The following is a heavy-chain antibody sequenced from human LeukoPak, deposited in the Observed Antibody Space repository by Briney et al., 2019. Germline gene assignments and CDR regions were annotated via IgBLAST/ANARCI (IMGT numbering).Heavy chain of an antibody. CDR3: ARDQTQRYGDPRWFDP. CDR2: IYTSGST. J-gene: IGHJ5*02. Sequence: SETLSLTCTVSGGSISSYYWSWIRQPAGKGLEWIGRIYTSGSTNYNPSLKSRVTMSVDTSKNQFSLKLSSVTAADTAVYYCARDQTQRYGDPRWFDPWGQGTLVTVSS. D-gene: IGHD4-17*01. V-gene: IGHV4-4*07. CDR1: GGSISSYY.